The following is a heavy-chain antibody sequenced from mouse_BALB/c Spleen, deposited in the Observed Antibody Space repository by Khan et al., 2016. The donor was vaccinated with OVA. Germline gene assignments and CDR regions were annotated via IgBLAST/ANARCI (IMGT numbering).Heavy chain of an antibody. CDR2: ISGDSNTI. Sequence: EVQLQESGGGLVQPGGSRKLSCAASGFTFSSYGMHWVRQAPERGLEWVAYISGDSNTIYYADTVKGRFTISRDNPRNTLFQQMTSLMSEDTAMYYCATSYFYGYYFDYWGPGTTLTVSS. V-gene: IGHV5-17*02. D-gene: IGHD1-1*01. CDR1: GFTFSSYG. J-gene: IGHJ2*01. CDR3: ATSYFYGYYFDY.